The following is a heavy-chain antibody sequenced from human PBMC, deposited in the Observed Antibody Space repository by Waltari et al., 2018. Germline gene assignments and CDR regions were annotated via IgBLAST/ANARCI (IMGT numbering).Heavy chain of an antibody. CDR3: ARGEIVVVAATPSWFDP. J-gene: IGHJ5*02. CDR2: ISSSSSYI. V-gene: IGHV3-21*01. Sequence: EVQLVESGGGLVKPGGSLRLSCAASGFTFSSYSMNWVRQAPGKGLEWVSSISSSSSYIYYADSVKGRFTNSRDNAKNSLYLQMNSLRAEDTAVYYCARGEIVVVAATPSWFDPWGQGTLVTVSS. D-gene: IGHD2-15*01. CDR1: GFTFSSYS.